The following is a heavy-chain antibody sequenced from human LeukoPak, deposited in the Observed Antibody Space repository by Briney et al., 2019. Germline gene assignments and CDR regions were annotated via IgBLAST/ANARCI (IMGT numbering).Heavy chain of an antibody. CDR2: IYTSGST. CDR3: ARRTSVRSYYYYYYMDV. CDR1: GGSISSYY. J-gene: IGHJ6*03. Sequence: SATLSLTCTVSGGSISSYYWSWIRPPPGKGLEWIGYIYTSGSTNYNPSLKSRVTISVDTSKNQFSLKLSSVTAADTAVYYCARRTSVRSYYYYYYMDVWGKGTTVTVS. V-gene: IGHV4-4*09. D-gene: IGHD2-8*01.